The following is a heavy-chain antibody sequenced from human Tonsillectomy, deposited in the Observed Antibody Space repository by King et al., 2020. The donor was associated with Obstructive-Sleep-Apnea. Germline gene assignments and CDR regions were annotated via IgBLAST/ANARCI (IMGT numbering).Heavy chain of an antibody. CDR1: GFTFSSYW. V-gene: IGHV3-74*01. D-gene: IGHD1-26*01. J-gene: IGHJ4*02. Sequence: VQLVESGGGLVQPGGSLRLSCAASGFTFSSYWMHWVRQAPGKGLVWVSRINTDGGNQNCADSVKGRFTISRDNAKNTLYLQMNSLRAEDTAVYYCARESVYSGSYYFDYWGQGTLVTVSS. CDR3: ARESVYSGSYYFDY. CDR2: INTDGGNQ.